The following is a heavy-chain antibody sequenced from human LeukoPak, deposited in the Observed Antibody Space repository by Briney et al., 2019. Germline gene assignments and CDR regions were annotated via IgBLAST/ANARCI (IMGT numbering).Heavy chain of an antibody. D-gene: IGHD6-13*01. V-gene: IGHV4-39*07. CDR3: AGSLSHSSSWRHKFDY. J-gene: IGHJ4*02. CDR1: GGSISSSSYY. Sequence: SETLSLTCTVSGGSISSSSYYWGWVRQPPGKGLEWIGSIYYSGSTYYNPSLKSRVTISVDTSKNQFSLKLSSVTAADTAVYYCAGSLSHSSSWRHKFDYWGQGTLVTVSS. CDR2: IYYSGST.